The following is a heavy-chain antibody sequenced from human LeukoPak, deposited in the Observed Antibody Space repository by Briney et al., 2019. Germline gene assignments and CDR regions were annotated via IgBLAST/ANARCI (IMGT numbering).Heavy chain of an antibody. D-gene: IGHD1-26*01. J-gene: IGHJ4*02. CDR1: GFTFSNYA. CDR2: ISGSRGST. V-gene: IGHV3-23*01. Sequence: GGSLRLSCEASGFTFSNYAMSWVRQAPGEGLEWVSAISGSRGSTYYADSVKGRFTISRDNSKNTLYLQMNRLGVEDTAVYYCVPMKWEQPTPWYFDYWGQGTLVTVSS. CDR3: VPMKWEQPTPWYFDY.